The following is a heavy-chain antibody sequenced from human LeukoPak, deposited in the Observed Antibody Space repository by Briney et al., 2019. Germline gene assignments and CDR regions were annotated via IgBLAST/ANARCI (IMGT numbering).Heavy chain of an antibody. CDR1: GGSISSGGYS. CDR3: AIAVAGSEYYFDY. CDR2: IYHSGST. D-gene: IGHD6-19*01. Sequence: PSQTLSLTCAVSGGSISSGGYSWSWIRQPPGKGLEWIGYIYHSGSTYYNPSLKSRVTISVDRSKNQFSLKLSSVTAADTAVYYCAIAVAGSEYYFDYWGQGILVTVSS. V-gene: IGHV4-30-2*01. J-gene: IGHJ4*02.